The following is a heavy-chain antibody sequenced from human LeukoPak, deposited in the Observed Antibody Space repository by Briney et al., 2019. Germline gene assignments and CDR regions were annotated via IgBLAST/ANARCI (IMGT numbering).Heavy chain of an antibody. J-gene: IGHJ3*02. D-gene: IGHD6-19*01. Sequence: ASVKVSCKASGSTFTGYYMHWVRQSPGQRLEWMGWFNPNSGGTNYAQKFQGRVTMTRDTSIRTAYMELSRLRSDDTAVYYCAGAPRSSGWYGDAFFIWGEGTMVTVSS. CDR1: GSTFTGYY. CDR2: FNPNSGGT. CDR3: AGAPRSSGWYGDAFFI. V-gene: IGHV1-2*02.